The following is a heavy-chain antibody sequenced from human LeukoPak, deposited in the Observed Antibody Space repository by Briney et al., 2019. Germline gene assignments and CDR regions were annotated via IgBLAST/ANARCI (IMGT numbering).Heavy chain of an antibody. CDR1: GGSISSSSYY. CDR2: IYYSGST. CDR3: ARLHNYDFWSGYSNWFDP. D-gene: IGHD3-3*01. J-gene: IGHJ5*02. V-gene: IGHV4-39*01. Sequence: SETLSLTCTVSGGSISSSSYYWGWIHQPPGKGLEWIGSIYYSGSTYYNPSLKSRVTISVDTSKNQFSLKLSSVTAADTAVYYCARLHNYDFWSGYSNWFDPWGQGTLVTVSS.